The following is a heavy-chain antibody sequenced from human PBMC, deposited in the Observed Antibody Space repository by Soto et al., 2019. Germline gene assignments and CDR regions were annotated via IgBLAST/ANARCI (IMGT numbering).Heavy chain of an antibody. J-gene: IGHJ5*02. D-gene: IGHD4-17*01. V-gene: IGHV4-59*03. CDR3: AGRKRERHNGVAP. CDR1: GASFTSYY. Sequence: SETLSLTCTVSGASFTSYYWSWIRQPPGKGLEWIGYIYYGEKTNYNPSLKNRVTISRDTSKNQVFLRLTSVTAADTAMYYCAGRKRERHNGVAPGAQGPRVTV. CDR2: IYYGEKT.